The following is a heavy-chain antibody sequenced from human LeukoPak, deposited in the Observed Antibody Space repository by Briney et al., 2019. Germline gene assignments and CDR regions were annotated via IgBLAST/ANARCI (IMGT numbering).Heavy chain of an antibody. CDR1: GGTFSSYA. V-gene: IGHV1-69*13. CDR3: ARPRYCSSTSCPESDYRGAFDI. D-gene: IGHD2-2*01. J-gene: IGHJ3*02. Sequence: SVKVSCKASGGTFSSYAISWVRQAPGQGLEWMGGIIPIFGTANYAQKFQGRVTITADESTSTAYMELSSLRSEDTAVYYCARPRYCSSTSCPESDYRGAFDIWGQGTMVTVSS. CDR2: IIPIFGTA.